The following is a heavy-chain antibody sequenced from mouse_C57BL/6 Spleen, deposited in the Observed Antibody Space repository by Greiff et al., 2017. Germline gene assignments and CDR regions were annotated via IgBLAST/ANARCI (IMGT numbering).Heavy chain of an antibody. D-gene: IGHD1-1*01. CDR1: GYTFTDYY. J-gene: IGHJ2*01. Sequence: VQLQQSGPELVKPGASVKISCKASGYTFTDYYMNWVKQSHGKSLEWIGDINPNNGGTSYNQKFKGKATLTVDKSTSTAYMERRSLTSEDSAVYYCSRKGITTVVEAFDYWGQGTTLTVSS. V-gene: IGHV1-26*01. CDR2: INPNNGGT. CDR3: SRKGITTVVEAFDY.